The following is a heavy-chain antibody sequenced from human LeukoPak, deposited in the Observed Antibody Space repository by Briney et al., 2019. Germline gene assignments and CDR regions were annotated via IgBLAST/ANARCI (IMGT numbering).Heavy chain of an antibody. CDR3: ARDSGGSQYHAFDY. CDR1: GFTISSYG. CDR2: TSYDRGTQ. V-gene: IGHV3-30*03. J-gene: IGHJ4*02. D-gene: IGHD2-15*01. Sequence: PGGSLRLSCAASGFTISSYGMHWVRQAPGKGLEWVAITSYDRGTQYYTDSVKGRFTISRDTSKNTLFLQMNSLRAEDTAVYYCARDSGGSQYHAFDYWGQGTLVTVSS.